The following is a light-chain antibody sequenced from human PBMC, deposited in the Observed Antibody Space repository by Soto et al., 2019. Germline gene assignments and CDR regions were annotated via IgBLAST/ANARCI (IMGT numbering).Light chain of an antibody. CDR2: GAS. Sequence: IVLTHSPATLSLSPGQRATLSCRSSQSVSSSYLAWYQQNPGQAPRLLIYGASSRATGIQDRFSGSGSGTDFTLTISRLEPEDFAVYYCQQYGSSPLSFGEGTRVDIK. CDR3: QQYGSSPLS. V-gene: IGKV3-20*01. J-gene: IGKJ4*01. CDR1: QSVSSSY.